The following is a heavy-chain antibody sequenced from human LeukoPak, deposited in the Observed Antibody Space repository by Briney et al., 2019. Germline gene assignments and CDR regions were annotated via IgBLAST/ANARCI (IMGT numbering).Heavy chain of an antibody. D-gene: IGHD6-19*01. Sequence: ASVTVSCTASGFTFTSHDYNWVRQATGQGLEWMGWMNPNSGNTGYAQKFQGRVTMTRDTSISTAYMELSSLSSEDTAVYYCARLYRGAVAGTEPNYWGQGTLVTVSS. CDR1: GFTFTSHD. CDR2: MNPNSGNT. V-gene: IGHV1-8*01. CDR3: ARLYRGAVAGTEPNY. J-gene: IGHJ4*02.